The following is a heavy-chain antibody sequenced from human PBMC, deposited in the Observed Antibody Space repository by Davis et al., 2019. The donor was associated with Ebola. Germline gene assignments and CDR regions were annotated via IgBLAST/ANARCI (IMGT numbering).Heavy chain of an antibody. CDR2: MNPNSGNT. V-gene: IGHV1-8*02. J-gene: IGHJ5*02. CDR1: GYSFTNHV. D-gene: IGHD3-3*01. CDR3: ARGPPNYYDFWSGSPSRVGFDP. Sequence: ASVKVSCKASGYSFTNHVINWVRQAPGQGLEWMGWMNPNSGNTGYAQKFQGRVTMTRNTSISTAYMELSSLRSEDTAVYYCARGPPNYYDFWSGSPSRVGFDPWGQGTLVTVFS.